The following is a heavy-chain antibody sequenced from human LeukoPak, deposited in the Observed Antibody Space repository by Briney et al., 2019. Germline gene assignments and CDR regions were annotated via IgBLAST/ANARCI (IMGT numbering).Heavy chain of an antibody. Sequence: GESLKISCKGSGYSFTSYWIGWVRQMPGKGLEWMGIIYPGDFITRYSPSFQGQVTISADKSISTAYLQWSSLKASDTAMYYCARQLESHRTNYFDYWGQGTLVTVSS. J-gene: IGHJ4*02. V-gene: IGHV5-51*01. D-gene: IGHD1-1*01. CDR2: IYPGDFIT. CDR3: ARQLESHRTNYFDY. CDR1: GYSFTSYW.